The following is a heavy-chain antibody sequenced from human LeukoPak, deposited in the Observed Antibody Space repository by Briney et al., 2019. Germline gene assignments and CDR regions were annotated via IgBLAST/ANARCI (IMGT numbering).Heavy chain of an antibody. CDR3: SSEFTGWFDP. CDR1: GYTFTSYY. D-gene: IGHD2-8*02. V-gene: IGHV1-46*01. J-gene: IGHJ5*02. CDR2: INPSGGST. Sequence: REASLSLSCKASGYTFTSYYMHWVRQAPGQGLEWMGVINPSGGSTSYAHKFQGRVTMTRNTSTSTVYMELSSLRSEDTAVYYCSSEFTGWFDPWGQGTLVTVSS.